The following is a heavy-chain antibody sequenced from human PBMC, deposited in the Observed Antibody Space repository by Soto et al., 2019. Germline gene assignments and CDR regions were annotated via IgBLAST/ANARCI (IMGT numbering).Heavy chain of an antibody. Sequence: SETLSLTCTVSGGSISSSSYYWGWIRQPPGKGLEWIGSIYYSGSTYYNPSLKSRVTISVDTSKNQFSLKLSSVTAADTAVYYCARKFGGYYDILTGYYRNYYFDYWGQGTLVTVSS. D-gene: IGHD3-9*01. CDR1: GGSISSSSYY. V-gene: IGHV4-39*01. CDR2: IYYSGST. J-gene: IGHJ4*02. CDR3: ARKFGGYYDILTGYYRNYYFDY.